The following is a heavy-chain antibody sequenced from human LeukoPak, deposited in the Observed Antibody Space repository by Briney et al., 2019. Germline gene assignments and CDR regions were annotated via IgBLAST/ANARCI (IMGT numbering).Heavy chain of an antibody. CDR1: GFTFSSYA. CDR2: ISGSGGST. J-gene: IGHJ3*02. D-gene: IGHD5-18*01. V-gene: IGHV3-23*01. Sequence: GGSLRLSCAASGFTFSSYAMSWVRQAPGKGLEWVSAISGSGGSTYYADSVKGRFTISRDNSKNTLYLQMNSLRAEDTAVYYCAKDPIWGYSYGYDAFDIWGQGIMVTVSS. CDR3: AKDPIWGYSYGYDAFDI.